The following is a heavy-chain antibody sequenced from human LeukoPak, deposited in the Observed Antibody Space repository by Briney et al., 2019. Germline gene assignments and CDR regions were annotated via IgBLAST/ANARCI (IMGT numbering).Heavy chain of an antibody. J-gene: IGHJ4*02. D-gene: IGHD4-11*01. CDR2: IYYSGST. Sequence: SETLSLTXTVSGGSISSYYWSWIGQPPGKGLEWIGYIYYSGSTNYNPSLKSRVTISVDTSKNQFSLKLSSVTAADTAVYYCARVFSGYHSKSGGIDYWGQGTLVTVSS. V-gene: IGHV4-59*01. CDR3: ARVFSGYHSKSGGIDY. CDR1: GGSISSYY.